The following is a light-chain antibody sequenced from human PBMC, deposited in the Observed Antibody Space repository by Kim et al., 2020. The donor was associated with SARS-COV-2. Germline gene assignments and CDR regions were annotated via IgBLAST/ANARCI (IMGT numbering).Light chain of an antibody. Sequence: ASVGDRVTLTCRASRTVGRNLNWYQQKAGKAPNLLIYGASTLQSGVPSRFSAAGYGTDFTLTISGLQPEDFATYYCQQNYHAVITFGQGTRLEIK. J-gene: IGKJ5*01. V-gene: IGKV1-39*01. CDR3: QQNYHAVIT. CDR2: GAS. CDR1: RTVGRN.